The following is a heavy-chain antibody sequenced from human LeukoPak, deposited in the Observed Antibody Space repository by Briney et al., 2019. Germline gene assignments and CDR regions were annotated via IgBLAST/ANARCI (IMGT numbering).Heavy chain of an antibody. CDR3: ARLGYSGYAYYMDV. D-gene: IGHD5-12*01. V-gene: IGHV4-38-2*01. J-gene: IGHJ6*03. CDR1: GYSISSGYY. CDR2: IYHSGST. Sequence: TAAETLSPTCAVYGYSISSGYYWGWIRQPPGKGLEWIGGIYHSGSTYYNPCLTSRVTIAVDTSKNQFSLKLSSGTAADTAVYYCARLGYSGYAYYMDVWGKGTTVTVSS.